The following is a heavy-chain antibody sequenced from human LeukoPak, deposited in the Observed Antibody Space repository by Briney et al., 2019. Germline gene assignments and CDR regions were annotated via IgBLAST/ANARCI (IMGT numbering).Heavy chain of an antibody. CDR2: IIPIFGTT. D-gene: IGHD1-1*01. CDR3: ARALHPDTGYFDY. CDR1: GGTFSSSA. Sequence: ASVKVSCKASGGTFSSSAISWVRQAPGQGLEWMGGIIPIFGTTNYAQKFQGRVTITTDESTTTAYMDLSSLRSEDTAVYYCARALHPDTGYFDYWGQGTLVTVSS. J-gene: IGHJ4*02. V-gene: IGHV1-69*05.